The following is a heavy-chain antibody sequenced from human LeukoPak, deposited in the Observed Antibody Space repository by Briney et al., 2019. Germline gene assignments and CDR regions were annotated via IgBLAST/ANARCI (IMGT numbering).Heavy chain of an antibody. CDR3: TTDNSTIVVVYPPV. CDR1: GFTFSNAW. J-gene: IGHJ4*02. CDR2: IKSKTDGGTT. Sequence: PGGSLRLSCAASGFTFSNAWMSWVRQAPGKGLEWVGRIKSKTDGGTTDYAAPVKGRFTISRDDSKNTLYLQMNSLKTEDTAVYYCTTDNSTIVVVYPPVWGQGTLVTVSS. D-gene: IGHD3-22*01. V-gene: IGHV3-15*01.